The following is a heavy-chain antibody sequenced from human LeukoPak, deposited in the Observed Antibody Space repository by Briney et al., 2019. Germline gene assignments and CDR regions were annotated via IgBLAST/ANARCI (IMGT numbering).Heavy chain of an antibody. J-gene: IGHJ4*02. CDR2: ITYNGAAT. D-gene: IGHD3-9*01. CDR1: GFSFGGYA. V-gene: IGHV3-23*01. Sequence: GGSLRLSCAASGFSFGGYAMTWVRQAPGKGLEWVSSITYNGAATYYLDSVKARFTISRDNSRSTLNLQMDSLTAEDTALYSGAKDGLYFDGSTHIYYFDSWGQGTLVAVSS. CDR3: AKDGLYFDGSTHIYYFDS.